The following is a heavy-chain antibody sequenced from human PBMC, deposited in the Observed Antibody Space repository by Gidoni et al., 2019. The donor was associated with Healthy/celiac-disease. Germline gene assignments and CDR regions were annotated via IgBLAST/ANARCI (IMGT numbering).Heavy chain of an antibody. D-gene: IGHD6-13*01. CDR2: INHSGST. CDR3: ARGRRYSSSWNHPGAFDI. J-gene: IGHJ3*02. V-gene: IGHV4-34*01. CDR1: GGSFSGYY. Sequence: QVQLQQWGAGLLKPSETLSLTCAVYGGSFSGYYWSWIRQPPGKGLEWIGEINHSGSTNYNPSLKSRVTISVDTSKNQFSLKLSSVTAADTAVYYCARGRRYSSSWNHPGAFDIWGQGTMVTVSS.